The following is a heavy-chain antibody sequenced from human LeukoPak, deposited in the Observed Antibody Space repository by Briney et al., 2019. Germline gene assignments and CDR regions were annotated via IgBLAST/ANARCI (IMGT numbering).Heavy chain of an antibody. CDR2: IYYSGST. CDR1: GGSLSSSSSYY. D-gene: IGHD2-15*01. Sequence: SETLSLTCTVSGGSLSSSSSYYWSWIRQPPGKGLEWIGYIYYSGSTNYNPSLKSRVTISVDTSKNQFSLKLSSVTAADTAVYYCARRRGYCSGGSCYSASAFDIWGQGTMVTVSS. CDR3: ARRRGYCSGGSCYSASAFDI. J-gene: IGHJ3*02. V-gene: IGHV4-61*01.